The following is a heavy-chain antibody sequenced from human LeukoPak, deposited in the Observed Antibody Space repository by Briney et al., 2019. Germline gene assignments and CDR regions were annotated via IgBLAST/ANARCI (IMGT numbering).Heavy chain of an antibody. D-gene: IGHD3-9*01. CDR3: AKDLTGEGGTWFDP. CDR1: GYTFTGYY. J-gene: IGHJ5*02. Sequence: ASVKVSCKASGYTFTGYYMHWVRQAPGQGLEWMGRINPDTGVTDCAQRFQGWVTMTRDTSISTAYLELSGLKSDDTAVYYCAKDLTGEGGTWFDPWGQGTLITVSS. V-gene: IGHV1-2*04. CDR2: INPDTGVT.